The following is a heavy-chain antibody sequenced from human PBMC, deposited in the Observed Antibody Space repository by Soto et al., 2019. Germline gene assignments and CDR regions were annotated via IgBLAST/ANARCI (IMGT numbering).Heavy chain of an antibody. J-gene: IGHJ2*01. CDR2: ISSGGDST. CDR1: GFTFSSYA. Sequence: EVQLLESRGGLVLPGGSLRLSCASSGFTFSSYAMTWVRQAPGKGLEWVSAISSGGDSTYYADSVKGRFTISRDNSKNTLYLQMNSLRGEDTAIYYCAKDPRYFDLWGRGTLVTVSS. CDR3: AKDPRYFDL. V-gene: IGHV3-23*01.